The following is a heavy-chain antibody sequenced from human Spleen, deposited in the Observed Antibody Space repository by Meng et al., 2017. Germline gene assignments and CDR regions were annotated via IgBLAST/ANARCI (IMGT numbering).Heavy chain of an antibody. J-gene: IGHJ4*02. D-gene: IGHD6-19*01. V-gene: IGHV3-7*01. CDR2: IKQDGSEK. CDR1: GFTFSSYW. CDR3: ARVDSSGWYYYFDY. Sequence: GESLKISWAASGFTFSSYWMSWVRQAPGKGLEWVANIKQDGSEKYYVDSVKGRFTISRDNAKNSLYLQMNSLRAEDTAVYYCARVDSSGWYYYFDYWGQGTLVTVSS.